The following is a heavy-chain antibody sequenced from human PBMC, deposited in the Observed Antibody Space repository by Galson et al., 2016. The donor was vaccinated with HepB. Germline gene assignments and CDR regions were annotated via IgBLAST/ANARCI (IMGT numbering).Heavy chain of an antibody. Sequence: SLRLSCAASGFTFSNYGMHWVRQAPGKGLEWVSIIHSGGTTYYADSVKGRFTISRDNARNSLYLQMNSLRAEDTGIYYCAREGLADGSYFDYWGRGTLVTVS. CDR3: AREGLADGSYFDY. V-gene: IGHV3-48*01. J-gene: IGHJ4*02. CDR1: GFTFSNYG. CDR2: IHSGGTT. D-gene: IGHD5-24*01.